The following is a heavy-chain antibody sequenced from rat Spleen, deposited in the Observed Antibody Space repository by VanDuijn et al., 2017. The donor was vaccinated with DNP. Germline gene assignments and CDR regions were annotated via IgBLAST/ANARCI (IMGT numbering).Heavy chain of an antibody. J-gene: IGHJ2*01. D-gene: IGHD1-12*02. V-gene: IGHV5-22*01. CDR2: MSYDGGSN. CDR1: GFTLSDYY. CDR3: VRPHDYAGSYPRY. Sequence: EVQLVESGGGLVQPGRSLKLSCAASGFTLSDYYMAWVRQAPTKGLEWVAYMSYDGGSNYHGDSVKGRFTISRDNAKSTLYLQMNSLRSEDMATYYCVRPHDYAGSYPRYWGQGVMVTVSS.